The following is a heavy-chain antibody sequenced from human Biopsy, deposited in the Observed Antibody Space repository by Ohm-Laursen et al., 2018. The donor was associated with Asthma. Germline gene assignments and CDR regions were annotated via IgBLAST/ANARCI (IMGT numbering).Heavy chain of an antibody. V-gene: IGHV3-7*01. Sequence: SLRLSCSATGFALGHYGKSWGRQVPGKGLEWVANIQHDGTEKNHVDSLKGRFTISRDNAKNSLYLQMNSLRAEDTAVYYCARTFHFWSPYHAEHYQLWGQGTLVTVPS. J-gene: IGHJ1*01. D-gene: IGHD3-3*02. CDR3: ARTFHFWSPYHAEHYQL. CDR2: IQHDGTEK. CDR1: GFALGHYG.